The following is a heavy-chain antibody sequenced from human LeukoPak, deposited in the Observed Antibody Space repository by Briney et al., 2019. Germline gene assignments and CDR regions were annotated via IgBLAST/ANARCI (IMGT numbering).Heavy chain of an antibody. V-gene: IGHV4-59*01. CDR3: AGALRLGELSSKAVDY. CDR1: GGSISSYY. J-gene: IGHJ4*02. CDR2: IYYSGST. D-gene: IGHD3-16*02. Sequence: PSETLSLTCTVSGGSISSYYWSWIRQPPGQGLEWIGYIYYSGSTNYNPSLKSRVTISVDTSKNQFSLKLSSVTAADTAVYYCAGALRLGELSSKAVDYWGQGTLVTVSS.